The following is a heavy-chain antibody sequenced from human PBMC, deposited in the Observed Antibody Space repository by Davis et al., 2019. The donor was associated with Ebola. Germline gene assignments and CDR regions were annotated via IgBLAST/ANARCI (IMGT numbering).Heavy chain of an antibody. Sequence: PGGSLRLSCAASGSTVSSYTMSWLRQVPGKGLEWVSSISGASGGRKDYADSLKGRFTISRDDAKNLLFLQMNSLRVEDTAIYYCARDPYRGSYQTSYFDYWGQGTLVTVSS. D-gene: IGHD1-26*01. CDR1: GSTVSSYT. CDR2: ISGASGGRK. V-gene: IGHV3-21*01. J-gene: IGHJ4*02. CDR3: ARDPYRGSYQTSYFDY.